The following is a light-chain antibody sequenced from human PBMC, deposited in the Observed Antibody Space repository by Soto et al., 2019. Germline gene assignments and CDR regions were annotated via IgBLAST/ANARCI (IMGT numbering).Light chain of an antibody. CDR3: QHCSSWPPHT. CDR1: QSVNTS. Sequence: EIVLTQSPATLSLSPGERATLSFRASQSVNTSLAWYQKKPGQTPRILIPDASNSSTGTPARISGCGSGTDFTLTIRSLQPEDFAVDDCQHCSSWPPHTFGGGTKVEIK. CDR2: DAS. V-gene: IGKV3-11*01. J-gene: IGKJ4*01.